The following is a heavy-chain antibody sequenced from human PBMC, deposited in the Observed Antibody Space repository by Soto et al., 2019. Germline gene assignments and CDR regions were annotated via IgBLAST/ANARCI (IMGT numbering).Heavy chain of an antibody. D-gene: IGHD6-13*01. CDR2: IYYSGST. V-gene: IGHV4-39*01. J-gene: IGHJ6*02. CDR3: ARHNEYSSSWYGYYYYGMDV. CDR1: GGSISSSSYY. Sequence: PSETLSLTCTFSGGSISSSSYYWGWIRQPPGKGLEWIGSIYYSGSTYYNPSLKSRVTISVDTSKNQFSLKLSSVTAADTAVYYCARHNEYSSSWYGYYYYGMDVWGQGTTVTVSS.